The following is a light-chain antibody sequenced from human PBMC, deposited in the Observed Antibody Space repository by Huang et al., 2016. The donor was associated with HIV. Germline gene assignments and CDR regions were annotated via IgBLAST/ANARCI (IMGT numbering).Light chain of an antibody. V-gene: IGKV3-11*01. CDR1: QSVSSY. Sequence: EIVLTQSPATLSLSPGERASLSCRASQSVSSYLACYQQKPGQAPRLLIYDASNRATGIPARFSGSGSGTDFTLTISSLEPEDFAVYYCQQRSNWFTFGPGTKVDIK. CDR2: DAS. J-gene: IGKJ3*01. CDR3: QQRSNWFT.